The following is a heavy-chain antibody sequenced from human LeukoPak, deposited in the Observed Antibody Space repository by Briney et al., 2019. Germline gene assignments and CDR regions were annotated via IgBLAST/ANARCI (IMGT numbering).Heavy chain of an antibody. D-gene: IGHD3-10*01. CDR1: GFTFSNYA. V-gene: IGHV3-33*08. CDR2: IRYDGSNK. Sequence: GGSLRLSCAASGFTFSNYAMHWVRQAPGKGLEWVAVIRYDGSNKYYADSVKGRFTISRDNSKNTLYLQMNSLRAEDTAVYYCARDQNYYGSGSPATDYWGQGTLVTVSS. J-gene: IGHJ4*02. CDR3: ARDQNYYGSGSPATDY.